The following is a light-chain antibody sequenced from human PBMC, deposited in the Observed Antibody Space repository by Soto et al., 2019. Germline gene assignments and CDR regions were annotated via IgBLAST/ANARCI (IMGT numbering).Light chain of an antibody. CDR2: TAS. Sequence: DIQMTQSPSSLSASVGDRVTITCRASQSIDSYLNWYQQKPGKAPKLLIYTASSLQSGVPSRFSGSGSGTYFTLTISSLQPEDFATYYCQQSYSTLTITFGQGTRLEFK. V-gene: IGKV1-39*01. J-gene: IGKJ5*01. CDR3: QQSYSTLTIT. CDR1: QSIDSY.